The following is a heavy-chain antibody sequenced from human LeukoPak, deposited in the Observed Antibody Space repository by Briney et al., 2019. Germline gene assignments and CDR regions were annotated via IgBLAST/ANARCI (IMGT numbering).Heavy chain of an antibody. CDR1: GFTFSIYA. CDR2: ISNSGGST. CDR3: ARDWFAEYY. D-gene: IGHD3-10*01. Sequence: GGSLRLSCAASGFTFSIYAMSWVRRSPEKGLDWVSTISNSGGSTDYADSVKGRFTISRDNSRNTLYLQMNSLRAEDTAVYYCARDWFAEYYWGQGTLVTVSS. V-gene: IGHV3-23*01. J-gene: IGHJ4*02.